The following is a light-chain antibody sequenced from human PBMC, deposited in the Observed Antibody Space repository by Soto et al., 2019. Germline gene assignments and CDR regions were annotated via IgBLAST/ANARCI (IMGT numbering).Light chain of an antibody. Sequence: DIQMTQSPSTLSASVGDRVTITCRASQTISSWMAWYQQKPGKAPKLLIYDASSLESGVPSRFSGRGSGTQFTLTISSLQPDDFATYYCQPYNSFSRTFGPGTKVDIK. CDR2: DAS. J-gene: IGKJ1*01. CDR3: QPYNSFSRT. V-gene: IGKV1-5*01. CDR1: QTISSW.